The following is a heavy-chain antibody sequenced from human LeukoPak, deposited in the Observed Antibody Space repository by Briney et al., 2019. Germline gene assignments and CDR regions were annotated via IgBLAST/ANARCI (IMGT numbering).Heavy chain of an antibody. J-gene: IGHJ4*02. Sequence: GESLKISCKGSGYSFTSYWIGWVRQMPGKGLGWMGIIYPGDSDTRYSPSFQGQVTISADKSISTAYLQWSSLKASDTAMYYCARQRYYYDSSGTYFDYWGQGTLVTVSS. D-gene: IGHD3-22*01. CDR2: IYPGDSDT. CDR3: ARQRYYYDSSGTYFDY. V-gene: IGHV5-51*01. CDR1: GYSFTSYW.